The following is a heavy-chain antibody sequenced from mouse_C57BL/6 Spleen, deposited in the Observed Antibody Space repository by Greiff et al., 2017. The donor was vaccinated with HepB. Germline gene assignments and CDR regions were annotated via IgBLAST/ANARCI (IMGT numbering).Heavy chain of an antibody. CDR1: GFTFSSYG. J-gene: IGHJ4*01. CDR3: ARQREVGTVYAMDY. Sequence: EVQVVESGGDLVKPGGSLKLSCAASGFTFSSYGMSWVRQTPDKRLEWVATISSGGSYTYYPDSVKGRFTISRDNAKNTLYLQMSSLKSEDTAMYYCARQREVGTVYAMDYWGQGTSVTVSS. CDR2: ISSGGSYT. D-gene: IGHD1-1*01. V-gene: IGHV5-6*01.